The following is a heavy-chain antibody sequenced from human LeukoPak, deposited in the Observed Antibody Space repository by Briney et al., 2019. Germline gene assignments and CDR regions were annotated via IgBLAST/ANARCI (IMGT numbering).Heavy chain of an antibody. Sequence: SETLSLTCTVSGYSISSGYYWSWIRQPPGKGLEWIGYIYYSGSTNYNPSLKSRVTISVDTSKNQFSLKLSSVTAADTAVYYCARGPAAAYFDYWGQGTLVTVSS. CDR1: GYSISSGYY. J-gene: IGHJ4*02. CDR2: IYYSGST. D-gene: IGHD6-13*01. V-gene: IGHV4-61*01. CDR3: ARGPAAAYFDY.